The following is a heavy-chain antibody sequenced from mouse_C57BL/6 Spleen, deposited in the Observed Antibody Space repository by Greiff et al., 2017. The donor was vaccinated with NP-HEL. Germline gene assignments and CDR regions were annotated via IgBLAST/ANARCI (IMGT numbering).Heavy chain of an antibody. CDR3: APYYYGSIHYAMDY. CDR2: IYPRDGST. D-gene: IGHD1-1*01. V-gene: IGHV1-85*01. CDR1: GYTFTSYD. J-gene: IGHJ4*01. Sequence: VKLVESGPELVKPGASVKLSCKASGYTFTSYDINWVKQRPGQGLEWIGWIYPRDGSTKYNEKFKGKATLTVDTSSSTAYMELHSLTSEDSAVYFCAPYYYGSIHYAMDYWGQGTSVTVSS.